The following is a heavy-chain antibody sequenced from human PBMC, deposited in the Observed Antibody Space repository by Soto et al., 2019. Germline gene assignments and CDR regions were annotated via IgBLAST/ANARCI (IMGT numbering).Heavy chain of an antibody. CDR2: ISENGVNK. V-gene: IGHV3-30*09. CDR1: GFTFTSFA. J-gene: IGHJ4*02. D-gene: IGHD2-8*01. Sequence: QVQLVESGGGVVQTGASLRLSCSASGFTFTSFAIHWVRQAPGKGLEWVAVISENGVNKYSAESVRGRFVISIDNSKNTVELEMNSLRPEDTAVYFCARRLTEPVSALGYWGQVTLVSVSS. CDR3: ARRLTEPVSALGY.